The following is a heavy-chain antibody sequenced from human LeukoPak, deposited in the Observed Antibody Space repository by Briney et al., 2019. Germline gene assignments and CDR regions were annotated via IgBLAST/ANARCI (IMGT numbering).Heavy chain of an antibody. J-gene: IGHJ4*02. CDR2: VRYSGKT. CDR3: ARHYYDSSGLAYYFDY. D-gene: IGHD3-22*01. V-gene: IGHV4-34*01. Sequence: PSETLSLTCDVYGGSFSAYCWSWVRQPPGKGLGWIGSVRYSGKTYYNPSLKSRVTMSLDTSKNQFSLRLTSVTAADTAVYSCARHYYDSSGLAYYFDYWGQGTLVTVSS. CDR1: GGSFSAYC.